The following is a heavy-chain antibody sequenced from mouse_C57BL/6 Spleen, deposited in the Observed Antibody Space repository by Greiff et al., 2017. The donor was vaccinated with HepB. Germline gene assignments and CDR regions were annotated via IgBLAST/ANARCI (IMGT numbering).Heavy chain of an antibody. CDR1: GYTFTDYY. J-gene: IGHJ2*01. V-gene: IGHV1-26*01. D-gene: IGHD2-1*01. Sequence: EVQLQQSGPELVKPGASVKISCKASGYTFTDYYMNWVKQSHGQSLEWIGDINPNNGGPVYNQKFKGKATLTVDKSSSTAYMELRSLTSEDSAGYYCARDGNYYLDYWGQGTTLTVSS. CDR3: ARDGNYYLDY. CDR2: INPNNGGP.